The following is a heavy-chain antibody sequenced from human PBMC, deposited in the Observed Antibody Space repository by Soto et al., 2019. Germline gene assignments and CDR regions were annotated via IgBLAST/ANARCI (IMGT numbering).Heavy chain of an antibody. D-gene: IGHD7-27*01. CDR2: ISGDSRNT. CDR1: GFTFSISA. J-gene: IGHJ4*02. Sequence: GSLRLSCAASGFTFSISAMGWVRQGPGKGLEWVSVISGDSRNTYYADSVKGRFTISRDNSKSTLYLQVDSLRPEDAAVYYCARDPKTSGGQHWAFNYFDSWGQGTLVTVSS. V-gene: IGHV3-23*01. CDR3: ARDPKTSGGQHWAFNYFDS.